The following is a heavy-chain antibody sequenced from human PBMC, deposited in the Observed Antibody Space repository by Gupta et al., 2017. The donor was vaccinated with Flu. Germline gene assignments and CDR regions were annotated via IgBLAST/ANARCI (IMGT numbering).Heavy chain of an antibody. CDR3: ASIEDMYYYDSSGYQAD. Sequence: QVQLVESGGGLVKPGGSLRLSCAASGFTFSDYYMSWIRQAPGKGLEWVPYISSSGSTIYYADSVKGRFTISRDNAKNSLYLQMNSLRAEDTAVYYCASIEDMYYYDSSGYQADWGQGTLVTVSS. D-gene: IGHD3-22*01. CDR2: ISSSGSTI. J-gene: IGHJ4*02. V-gene: IGHV3-11*01. CDR1: GFTFSDYY.